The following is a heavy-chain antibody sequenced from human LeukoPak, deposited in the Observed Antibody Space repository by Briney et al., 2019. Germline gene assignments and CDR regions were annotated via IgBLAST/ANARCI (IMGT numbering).Heavy chain of an antibody. J-gene: IGHJ5*02. CDR2: ISSNNNI. V-gene: IGHV3-69-1*01. D-gene: IGHD2-2*01. Sequence: GGSMRLSCVGSRFTFSSYAMNWVRQAPGKGLEWVSSISSNNNIYYADSVKGRFTISRDNAKNSLSLQMNSLRGEDTAVYYCGREDCNNVRCYGASDAWGQGTLVTVSS. CDR3: GREDCNNVRCYGASDA. CDR1: RFTFSSYA.